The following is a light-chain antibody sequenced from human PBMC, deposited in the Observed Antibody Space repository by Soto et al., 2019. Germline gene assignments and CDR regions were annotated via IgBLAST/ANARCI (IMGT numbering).Light chain of an antibody. CDR1: SSDVGGYNF. J-gene: IGLJ2*01. Sequence: QSALTQPPSASGSPGQSVTISCTGTSSDVGGYNFVSWYQQYPGKAPKLMIYEVSKRPSGVPDRFSGSKSGNTASLTVYGLQAEDEADYHCSSYAGSKLVFGGGTKLTVL. CDR3: SSYAGSKLV. CDR2: EVS. V-gene: IGLV2-8*01.